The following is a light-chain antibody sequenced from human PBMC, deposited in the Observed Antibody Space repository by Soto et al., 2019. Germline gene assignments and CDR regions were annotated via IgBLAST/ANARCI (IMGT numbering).Light chain of an antibody. V-gene: IGLV2-14*01. Sequence: QSALPQPASVSGSPGQSSTLSCTGTSSDVGGYNYVSWYQQHPGKAPKLMIYDVSNRPSGVSNRVSGSKSGNTASLTISGLQAEDEADYYCSSYTSSSTYVVFGGGTKLTVL. CDR2: DVS. J-gene: IGLJ2*01. CDR3: SSYTSSSTYVV. CDR1: SSDVGGYNY.